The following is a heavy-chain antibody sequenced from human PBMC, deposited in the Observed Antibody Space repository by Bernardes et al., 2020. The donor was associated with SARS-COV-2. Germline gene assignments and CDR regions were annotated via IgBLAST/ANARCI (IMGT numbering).Heavy chain of an antibody. CDR3: ARRQTTNWSHDY. V-gene: IGHV3-53*01. Sequence: GGSLRLSCTASGFTFGSSYMSWVRQAPGKGLDWVSVIYRGGNTYYADSVKGRFTISRDNSKNTLYLQMNSLRADDTAVYYCARRQTTNWSHDYWGPGTLVTVSS. CDR1: GFTFGSSY. CDR2: IYRGGNT. D-gene: IGHD1-1*01. J-gene: IGHJ4*02.